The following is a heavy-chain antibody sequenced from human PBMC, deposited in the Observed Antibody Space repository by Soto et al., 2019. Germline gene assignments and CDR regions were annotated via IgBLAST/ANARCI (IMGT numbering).Heavy chain of an antibody. CDR1: GFTFSSYG. CDR2: ISYDGSNK. CDR3: AKEGGNDRLYYYYYGMDV. Sequence: QVQLAESGGGVVQPGRSLRLSCAASGFTFSSYGMHWVRQAPGKGLEWVAVISYDGSNKYYADSVKGRFTISRDNSKNTLYLQMNSLRAEDTAVYYCAKEGGNDRLYYYYYGMDVWGQGTTVTVSS. J-gene: IGHJ6*02. D-gene: IGHD1-1*01. V-gene: IGHV3-30*18.